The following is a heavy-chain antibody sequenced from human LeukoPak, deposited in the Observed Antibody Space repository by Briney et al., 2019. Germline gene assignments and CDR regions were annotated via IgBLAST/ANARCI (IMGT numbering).Heavy chain of an antibody. D-gene: IGHD3-22*01. CDR2: IYYSGST. Sequence: SETLSLTCTVSGGSISSSSYYWSWIRQPPGKGLEWIGYIYYSGSTNYNPSLKSRVTISVDTSKNQFSLKLSSVTAADTAVYYCANTYYYDSSGYYGPFQHWGQGTLVTVSS. V-gene: IGHV4-61*01. CDR3: ANTYYYDSSGYYGPFQH. CDR1: GGSISSSSYY. J-gene: IGHJ1*01.